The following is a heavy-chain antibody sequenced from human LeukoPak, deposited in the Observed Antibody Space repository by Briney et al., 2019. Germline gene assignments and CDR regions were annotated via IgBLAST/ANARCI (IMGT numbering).Heavy chain of an antibody. J-gene: IGHJ4*02. V-gene: IGHV3-66*01. CDR3: ARGLGSIVVVPADGAFDY. D-gene: IGHD2-2*01. CDR1: GFTVSSNY. CDR2: IYSGGSA. Sequence: GGSLRLSCAASGFTVSSNYMSWVRQAPGKGLEWVSVIYSGGSAYYADSVKGRFTISRDNSKNTLYLQMNSLRAEDTAVYYCARGLGSIVVVPADGAFDYWGQGTLVTVSS.